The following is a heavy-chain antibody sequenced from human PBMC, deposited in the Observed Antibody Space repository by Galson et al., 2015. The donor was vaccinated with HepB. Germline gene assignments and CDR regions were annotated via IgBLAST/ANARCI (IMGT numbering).Heavy chain of an antibody. J-gene: IGHJ6*04. CDR3: ASSPTVMEGLDV. Sequence: SLRLSCAASGFTFSSYSINWVRQAPGKGPEWVSYISSSSSTIYYADSVKGRFTISRDNAKNSLYLQMNSLRAEDTAVYYCASSPTVMEGLDVWGKGTTVTVSS. CDR2: ISSSSSTI. CDR1: GFTFSSYS. D-gene: IGHD4-17*01. V-gene: IGHV3-48*01.